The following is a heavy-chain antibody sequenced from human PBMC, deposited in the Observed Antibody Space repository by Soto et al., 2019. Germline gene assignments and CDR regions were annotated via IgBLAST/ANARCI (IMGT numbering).Heavy chain of an antibody. Sequence: QVQLQESGPGLVKPSGTLSLTCAVSGDSISSSHWWSWVRQPPGRGLEWIGEIHHSENTNYNPSLKSRVTMSVDKSKNQVSLKLSSVTAADTAVYYCARSPGSYRFDYWGQGTLVTVSS. CDR3: ARSPGSYRFDY. CDR2: IHHSENT. V-gene: IGHV4-4*02. J-gene: IGHJ4*02. CDR1: GDSISSSHW. D-gene: IGHD3-16*02.